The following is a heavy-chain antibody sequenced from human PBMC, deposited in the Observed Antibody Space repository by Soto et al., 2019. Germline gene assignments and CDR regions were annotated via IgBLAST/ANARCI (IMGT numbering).Heavy chain of an antibody. CDR2: IFYSGST. CDR1: GDSNSSYY. D-gene: IGHD3-9*01. CDR3: ARARNLLTGYYKGGFYYFDF. J-gene: IGHJ4*02. Sequence: PSETLSLTCTVSGDSNSSYYWSWIRQSPGKGLEWIGYIFYSGSTTYNLSLKSRLTISLHTSNNQFSLTLVSVTAADTAVYYCARARNLLTGYYKGGFYYFDFWGEGILVTVPQ. V-gene: IGHV4-59*01.